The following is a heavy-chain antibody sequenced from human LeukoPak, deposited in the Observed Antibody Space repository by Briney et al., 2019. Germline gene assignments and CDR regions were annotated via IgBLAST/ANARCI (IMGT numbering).Heavy chain of an antibody. CDR2: IYYSGST. V-gene: IGHV4-39*07. D-gene: IGHD1-26*01. J-gene: IGHJ6*02. CDR3: ARSGSYYYYGMDV. Sequence: PSETLSLTCTVSGGSISSSSYSWGWIRQPPGKGLEWIGSIYYSGSTYYNPSLKSRVTISVDTSKNQFSLKLSSVTAADTAVYYCARSGSYYYYGMDVWGQGTTVTVSS. CDR1: GGSISSSSYS.